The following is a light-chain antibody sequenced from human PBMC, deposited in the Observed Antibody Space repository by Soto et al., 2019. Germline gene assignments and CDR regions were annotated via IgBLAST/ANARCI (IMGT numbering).Light chain of an antibody. Sequence: EIVLTQSPGTLSLSPGERATLSCRASQSVSNNYLAWYQQKPGQAPRLLIYGASSRATGIQDRLSVSGSGTDFTLTISRLDPEDFAVYYCQQYGTSPLTFGPGTKVDIK. CDR3: QQYGTSPLT. V-gene: IGKV3-20*01. CDR2: GAS. CDR1: QSVSNNY. J-gene: IGKJ3*01.